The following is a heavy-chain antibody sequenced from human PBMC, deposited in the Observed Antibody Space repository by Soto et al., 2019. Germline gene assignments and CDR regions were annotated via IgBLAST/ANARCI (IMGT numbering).Heavy chain of an antibody. V-gene: IGHV3-30*18. CDR1: GFTCSNYG. CDR2: IASAGSYD. CDR3: VKSNNLGDCDFTVAY. D-gene: IGHD2-21*02. Sequence: QVQLVESGGGVVQPGRSLRLSCAASGFTCSNYGMHWVRQAPGKGLEWVAVIASAGSYDYYGDSVKGRFTVSRENSKNTLYVQMESLRGEYTGVYYCVKSNNLGDCDFTVAYWGQGTLVTVSS. J-gene: IGHJ4*02.